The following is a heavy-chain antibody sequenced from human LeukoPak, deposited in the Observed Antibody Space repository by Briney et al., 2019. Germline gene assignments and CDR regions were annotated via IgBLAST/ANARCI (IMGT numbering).Heavy chain of an antibody. CDR2: IKQDGSEK. CDR1: GFTFSSYW. Sequence: GGSLRLSCAASGFTFSSYWMSWVRQAPGKGLEWVAHIKQDGSEKYYVDSVKGRFTISRDNAKNSLYLQMNSLRAEDTAVYYCARGHSNYGDYFDYWGQGTLVTVSS. D-gene: IGHD4-11*01. V-gene: IGHV3-7*01. J-gene: IGHJ4*02. CDR3: ARGHSNYGDYFDY.